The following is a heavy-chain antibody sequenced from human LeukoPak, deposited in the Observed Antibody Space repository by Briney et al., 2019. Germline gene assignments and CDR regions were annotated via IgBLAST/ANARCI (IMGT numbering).Heavy chain of an antibody. J-gene: IGHJ2*01. CDR2: IYHSGST. CDR3: ARGRKEGYSSSWLYWYFDL. CDR1: GGSISSGGYS. Sequence: PSETLSLTCAVSGGSISSGGYSWSWIRQPPGKGLEWIGYIYHSGSTYYNPSLKSRVTISVDRSKNQFSLKLSSVTAADTAVYYCARGRKEGYSSSWLYWYFDLWGRGTLVTVSS. D-gene: IGHD6-13*01. V-gene: IGHV4-30-2*01.